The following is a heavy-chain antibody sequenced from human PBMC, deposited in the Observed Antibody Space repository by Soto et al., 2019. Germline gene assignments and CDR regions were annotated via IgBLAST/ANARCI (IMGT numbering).Heavy chain of an antibody. J-gene: IGHJ3*02. D-gene: IGHD6-13*01. CDR3: ARDLLRSWVPGAFDI. CDR1: GYTFTSHY. V-gene: IGHV1-46*04. Sequence: GASVKVSCKASGYTFTSHYMHWVRQAPGQGLEWMGVINPSGAGISYAQMLQGRVTMTRDTSTSTAYMELSSLRSEDTAVYYCARDLLRSWVPGAFDIWGQGTMVTVSS. CDR2: INPSGAGI.